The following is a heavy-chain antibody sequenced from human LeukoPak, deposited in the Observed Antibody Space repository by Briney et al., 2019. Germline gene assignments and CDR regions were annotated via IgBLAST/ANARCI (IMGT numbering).Heavy chain of an antibody. CDR2: IYYSGST. Sequence: SETLSLTCTVSGGSISSYYWSWIRQPPGKGLEWIGYIYYSGSTNYNPSLKSRVTISVDKSKNQFSLKLSSVTAADTAVYYCARVWWGGYFDYWGQGTLVTVSS. J-gene: IGHJ4*02. V-gene: IGHV4-59*12. CDR1: GGSISSYY. D-gene: IGHD2-15*01. CDR3: ARVWWGGYFDY.